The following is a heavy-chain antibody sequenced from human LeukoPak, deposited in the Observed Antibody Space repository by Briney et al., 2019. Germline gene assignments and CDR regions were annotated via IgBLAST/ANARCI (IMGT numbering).Heavy chain of an antibody. V-gene: IGHV4-31*03. D-gene: IGHD3-10*01. J-gene: IGHJ4*02. CDR3: ARDSLYGSGIDY. Sequence: SQTLSLTCTVSGVDISSGGYYWSWIRQHPGKGLEWIGYIYYSGSTYYNPSLKSRVTISVDTSKNQFSLKLSSVTAAGTTVYYCARDSLYGSGIDYWGQGTLVTVSS. CDR2: IYYSGST. CDR1: GVDISSGGYY.